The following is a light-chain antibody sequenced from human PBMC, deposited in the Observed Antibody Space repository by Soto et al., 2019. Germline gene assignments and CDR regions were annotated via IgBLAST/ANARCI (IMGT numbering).Light chain of an antibody. CDR1: QSVLYSSNNKNY. J-gene: IGKJ1*01. CDR3: QQYYSTPQT. Sequence: DIVMTQSPDSLAVSLGERATINCKSSQSVLYSSNNKNYLAWYQQKPGQLPKLLIYWASTRESGVPDRFSGSGSGTDFTLTISSLQAEDVAVYYCQQYYSTPQTFGQGTKVDIK. V-gene: IGKV4-1*01. CDR2: WAS.